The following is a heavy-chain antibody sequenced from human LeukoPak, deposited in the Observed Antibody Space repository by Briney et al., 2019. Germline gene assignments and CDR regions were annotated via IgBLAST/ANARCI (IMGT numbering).Heavy chain of an antibody. D-gene: IGHD3-10*01. J-gene: IGHJ4*02. CDR1: GFTFSSYA. Sequence: GGSLRLSCAASGFTFSSYAMSWVRQAPGKGLEWVSAISGSGGSTYYADSGKGRYTISRDNSKNTLYLEKNSLRAEDTAVYHCAKDLPPRSGSYSPFDYWGQGTLVTVSS. CDR2: ISGSGGST. CDR3: AKDLPPRSGSYSPFDY. V-gene: IGHV3-23*01.